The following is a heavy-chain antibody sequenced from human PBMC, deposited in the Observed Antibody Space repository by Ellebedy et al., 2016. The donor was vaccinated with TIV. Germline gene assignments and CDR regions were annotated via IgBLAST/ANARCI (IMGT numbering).Heavy chain of an antibody. D-gene: IGHD2-15*01. CDR3: ARAGGYCSGGICSIFDY. Sequence: GESLKISCAASGFTVSSNYMSWVRQAPGKGLEWVAVIWHDGSQKYYADSVKGRFTISRDNAKNTLFLQMDSLRAEDTAVYYCARAGGYCSGGICSIFDYWGQGTLVTVSS. J-gene: IGHJ4*02. CDR2: IWHDGSQK. V-gene: IGHV3-33*08. CDR1: GFTVSSNY.